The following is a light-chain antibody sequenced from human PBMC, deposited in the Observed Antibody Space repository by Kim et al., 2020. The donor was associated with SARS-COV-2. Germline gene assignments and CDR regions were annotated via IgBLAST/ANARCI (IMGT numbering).Light chain of an antibody. CDR3: QQYDGLPPT. CDR2: DAS. Sequence: ASVGDRVTITCRASQDIRHYLNWYQQKPGKGPNLLIYDASNLQAEVPSRFTGSVSGPDFTFTISSLQPEDIATYYCQQYDGLPPTFGGGTKVDIK. J-gene: IGKJ4*01. V-gene: IGKV1-33*01. CDR1: QDIRHY.